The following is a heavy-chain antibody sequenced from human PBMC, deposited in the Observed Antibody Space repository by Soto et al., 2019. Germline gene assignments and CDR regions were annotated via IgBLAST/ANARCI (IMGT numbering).Heavy chain of an antibody. D-gene: IGHD5-12*01. CDR1: GFTFSSYG. V-gene: IGHV3-30*18. CDR2: ISYDGSNK. Sequence: QVQLVESGGGVVQPGRSLRLSCAASGFTFSSYGMHWVRQAPGKGLEWVAVISYDGSNKYYADSVKGRFTISRDNSKNTLSLQKNSLRAEDTAVYYCAKAIVATMGYYYYYMDVWGKGTTVTVSS. J-gene: IGHJ6*03. CDR3: AKAIVATMGYYYYYMDV.